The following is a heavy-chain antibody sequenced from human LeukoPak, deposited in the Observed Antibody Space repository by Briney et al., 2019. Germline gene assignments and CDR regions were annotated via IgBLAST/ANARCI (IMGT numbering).Heavy chain of an antibody. Sequence: ASVTVSCTASGYTFTIYGISWVRQAPGQGLEWMGWISAYNGNTNYAQKLQGRVTMTTDTSTSTAYMELRSLRSDDTAVYYCARDSSSWYFSAEAAFDIWGQGTMVTVSS. J-gene: IGHJ3*02. V-gene: IGHV1-18*01. CDR1: GYTFTIYG. CDR3: ARDSSSWYFSAEAAFDI. D-gene: IGHD6-13*01. CDR2: ISAYNGNT.